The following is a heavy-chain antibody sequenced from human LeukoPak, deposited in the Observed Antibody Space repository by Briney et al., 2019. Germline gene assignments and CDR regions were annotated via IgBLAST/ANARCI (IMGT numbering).Heavy chain of an antibody. CDR3: ASRGR. Sequence: SETLSLTCAVYDGSLSGYYWGWIRQPPGKGLEWIGEINHSGSTDYNPSLKSRVSISIDTSKNQSSLNLTSVTAADTAVYYCASRGRWGQGTLVTVSS. D-gene: IGHD1-26*01. CDR2: INHSGST. CDR1: DGSLSGYY. V-gene: IGHV4-34*01. J-gene: IGHJ4*02.